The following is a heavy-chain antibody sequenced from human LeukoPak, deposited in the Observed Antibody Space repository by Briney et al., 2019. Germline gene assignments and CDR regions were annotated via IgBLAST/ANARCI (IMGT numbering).Heavy chain of an antibody. Sequence: SETLSLTCTVSGGSVSGSSYYWGWIRQPPWKGLEWIGSIYYIGSTYYKLSLKGRATISVDTSKNQFSLKLSSVTAADTAVYYCARVLFQDTHDFWSGLNWCDPWGQGTVVTVSS. J-gene: IGHJ5*02. V-gene: IGHV4-39*01. CDR2: IYYIGST. CDR3: ARVLFQDTHDFWSGLNWCDP. CDR1: GGSVSGSSYY. D-gene: IGHD3-3*01.